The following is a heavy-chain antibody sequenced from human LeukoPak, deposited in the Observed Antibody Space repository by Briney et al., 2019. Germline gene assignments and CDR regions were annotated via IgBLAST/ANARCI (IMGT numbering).Heavy chain of an antibody. CDR2: IYHSGST. CDR1: GGSISSGGYY. CDR3: ARGGSGYDYEFDY. Sequence: SQTLSLTCTVSGGSISSGGYYWSWIRQPPGKGLEWIGYIYHSGSTYYNPSLKSRVTISVDTSKNQFSLKLSSVTAADTAVYYCARGGSGYDYEFDYWGQGTLVTVSS. J-gene: IGHJ4*02. D-gene: IGHD5-12*01. V-gene: IGHV4-30-2*05.